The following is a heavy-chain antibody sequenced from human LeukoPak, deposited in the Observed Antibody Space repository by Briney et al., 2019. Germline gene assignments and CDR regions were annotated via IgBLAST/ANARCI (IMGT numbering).Heavy chain of an antibody. CDR1: GGTFSGYA. J-gene: IGHJ4*02. CDR3: ARDSGGLRYFDWLSESFDY. CDR2: IIPIFGTA. V-gene: IGHV1-69*06. D-gene: IGHD3-9*01. Sequence: SVKVSCKASGGTFSGYAISWVRQAPGQGLEWMGGIIPIFGTANYAQKFQGRVTITADKSTSTAYMELSSLRSEDTAVYYCARDSGGLRYFDWLSESFDYWGQGTLVTVSS.